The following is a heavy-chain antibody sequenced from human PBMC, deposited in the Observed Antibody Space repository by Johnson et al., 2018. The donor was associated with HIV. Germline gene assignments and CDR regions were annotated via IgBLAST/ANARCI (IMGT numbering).Heavy chain of an antibody. J-gene: IGHJ3*01. Sequence: VQLVESGGGVVQPGRSLRLSCAASGFTFSSYGMHWVRQATGKGLEWVSTIGTDGDTYYPGSVKGRFTISRENDKYSMHLQMNSLRLGDTAVYYCAAPEYWGQGTMVTVSS. V-gene: IGHV3-13*01. D-gene: IGHD2/OR15-2a*01. CDR1: GFTFSSYG. CDR3: AAPEY. CDR2: IGTDGDT.